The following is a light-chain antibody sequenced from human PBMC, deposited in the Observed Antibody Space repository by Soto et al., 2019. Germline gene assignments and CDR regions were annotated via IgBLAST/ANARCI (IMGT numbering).Light chain of an antibody. J-gene: IGKJ1*01. CDR3: QHNNLYTWA. V-gene: IGKV1-5*01. Sequence: DIQMTQSPSTLSASIGDSGTITCRASQTISSWLAWYQQKPGKAPKLLIYDASSLESGVPSRFSASRSGTEFTLTISSLQPDDFATYYCQHNNLYTWAVGQGTRVDIK. CDR1: QTISSW. CDR2: DAS.